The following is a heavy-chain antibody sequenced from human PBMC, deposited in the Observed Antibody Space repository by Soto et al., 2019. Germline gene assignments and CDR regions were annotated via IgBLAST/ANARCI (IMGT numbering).Heavy chain of an antibody. D-gene: IGHD4-17*01. V-gene: IGHV1-18*01. J-gene: IGHJ6*03. Sequence: ASVKVSCKASGYTFTNYGFTWVRQAPGQGLEWLGWISTYNGNTKYAQKVQGRLTMTTDTSTSTANMELTSLRSDDTALYYCARTTVTASYYYLDGWGKGSMVTVSS. CDR3: ARTTVTASYYYLDG. CDR2: ISTYNGNT. CDR1: GYTFTNYG.